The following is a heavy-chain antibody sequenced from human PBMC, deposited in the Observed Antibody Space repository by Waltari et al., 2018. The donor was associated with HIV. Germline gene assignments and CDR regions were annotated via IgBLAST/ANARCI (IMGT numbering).Heavy chain of an antibody. CDR2: IYPDDSDT. V-gene: IGHV5-51*01. CDR1: GYSFTSYW. Sequence: EVQLVQSGAEVKKPGESLKISCKGSGYSFTSYWIGWVRQMPGKGLEYMGIIYPDDSDTRYSPSFQGQVTISADKSISTAYLHWSSLKASDTAMYFCTRGGDDGSSPLSDYGLDVWGQGTTVTVSS. CDR3: TRGGDDGSSPLSDYGLDV. J-gene: IGHJ6*02. D-gene: IGHD3-10*01.